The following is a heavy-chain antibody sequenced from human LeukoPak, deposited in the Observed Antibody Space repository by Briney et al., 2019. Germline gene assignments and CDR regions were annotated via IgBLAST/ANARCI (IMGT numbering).Heavy chain of an antibody. CDR3: ASIPGISVSAYYFDY. V-gene: IGHV4-59*08. CDR2: IYYSGST. J-gene: IGHJ4*02. Sequence: PSETLSLTCSVSGGSITSYYWSWIRQSPGRGLEWIGYIYYSGSTYYNPSLKSRVTISVDTSKNQFSLKLSSVTAADTAVYYCASIPGISVSAYYFDYWGQGTLVTVSS. CDR1: GGSITSYY. D-gene: IGHD6-19*01.